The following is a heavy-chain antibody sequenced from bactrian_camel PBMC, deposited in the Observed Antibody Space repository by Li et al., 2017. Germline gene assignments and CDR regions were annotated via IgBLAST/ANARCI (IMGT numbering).Heavy chain of an antibody. CDR1: GVTFSTYG. Sequence: HVQLVESGGDLVQPGGYLRLSCAASGVTFSTYGMSWVRQAPGKGLERVSGIYSDGSNTYYADSVKGRFTISRDNAKNTLYLQMNSLKSEDTALYYCAAGPWYTDEYKYWGQGTQVTV. J-gene: IGHJ4*01. CDR3: AAGPWYTDEYKY. V-gene: IGHV3-2*01. D-gene: IGHD6*01. CDR2: IYSDGSNT.